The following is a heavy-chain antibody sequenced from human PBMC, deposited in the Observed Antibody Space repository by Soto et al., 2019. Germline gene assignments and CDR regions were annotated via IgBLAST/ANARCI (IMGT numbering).Heavy chain of an antibody. Sequence: ASVKVSCKASGYTFTAYYIHWVRQAPGQGLEWMGWISPNSGVTNYAQKFQGRATMTRDTSITTAHMELSGLKSDDSAIYYCARDGQYGDYGYYFDFWGPGTLVTVSS. V-gene: IGHV1-2*02. D-gene: IGHD4-17*01. CDR2: ISPNSGVT. CDR3: ARDGQYGDYGYYFDF. J-gene: IGHJ4*02. CDR1: GYTFTAYY.